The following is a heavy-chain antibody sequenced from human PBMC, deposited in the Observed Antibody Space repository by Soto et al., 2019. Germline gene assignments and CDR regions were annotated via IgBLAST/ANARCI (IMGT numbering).Heavy chain of an antibody. CDR3: ARVKGGTTRRAFDS. J-gene: IGHJ4*02. D-gene: IGHD1-7*01. Sequence: SETLSLTCTVSGGSISSYYWSWIRQHPGKGLEWIGYIYDNGGAYYSPSLKGRVVISVDRSENQFSLRLSSVTAADTAVYYCARVKGGTTRRAFDSWGQGTLVTVSS. V-gene: IGHV4-59*06. CDR2: IYDNGGA. CDR1: GGSISSYY.